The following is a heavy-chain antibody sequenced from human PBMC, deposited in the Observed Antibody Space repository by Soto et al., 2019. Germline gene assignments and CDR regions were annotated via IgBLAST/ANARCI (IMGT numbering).Heavy chain of an antibody. Sequence: GGSLRLSCTTSGFTFGSFVMQWVRQAPGKGLEWVAVIWYDGSKKYYADSVKGRFTVSRDNSKNTLYLQMNSLRAEDTAVYYCVRGSSCDSNTCYNLGFFAPWGQGTTVTVSS. CDR2: IWYDGSKK. D-gene: IGHD2-2*02. CDR1: GFTFGSFV. V-gene: IGHV3-33*01. CDR3: VRGSSCDSNTCYNLGFFAP. J-gene: IGHJ5*02.